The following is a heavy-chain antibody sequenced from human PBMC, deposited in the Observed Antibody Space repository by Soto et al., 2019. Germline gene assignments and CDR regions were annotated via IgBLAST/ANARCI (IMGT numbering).Heavy chain of an antibody. J-gene: IGHJ3*02. V-gene: IGHV1-69*02. CDR2: IIPILGIA. CDR1: GGTFSSYT. Sequence: QVQLVQSGAEVKKPGSSVKVSCKASGGTFSSYTISWVRQAPGQGLEWMGRIIPILGIATYAQKFQGRVTITADKSTSTADMELRSLRSEDTAVDYCASGRGVVPAANEAFDIWGQGTMVTVST. D-gene: IGHD2-2*01. CDR3: ASGRGVVPAANEAFDI.